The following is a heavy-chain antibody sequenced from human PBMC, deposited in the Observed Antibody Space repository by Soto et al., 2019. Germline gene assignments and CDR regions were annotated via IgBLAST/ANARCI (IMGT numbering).Heavy chain of an antibody. CDR3: ARRIGGDYTNAFDI. CDR2: IYPSDSDT. Sequence: GESLKISCKVSGYSFTSHWIGWVRQMPGKGLEWMGIIYPSDSDTRYSPSFQGQVTISGDKSISTAYLQWSSLKASDTAMYYCARRIGGDYTNAFDIWGQGTVVTVSS. CDR1: GYSFTSHW. J-gene: IGHJ3*02. V-gene: IGHV5-51*01. D-gene: IGHD2-21*02.